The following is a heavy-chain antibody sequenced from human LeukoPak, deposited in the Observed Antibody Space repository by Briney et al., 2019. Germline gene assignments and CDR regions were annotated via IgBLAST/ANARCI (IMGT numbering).Heavy chain of an antibody. V-gene: IGHV3-23*01. CDR1: GFTFSSFA. CDR3: AKGFGLDVFDY. J-gene: IGHJ4*02. CDR2: ISGSGGTT. Sequence: PGGSLRLSCAASGFTFSSFAMSWVRQAPGKGLEWVSAISGSGGTTYFADSVKGRFTISRDISKKMLYLQLNRLRAEDTAVYYCAKGFGLDVFDYRGQGTLVTVSS. D-gene: IGHD3/OR15-3a*01.